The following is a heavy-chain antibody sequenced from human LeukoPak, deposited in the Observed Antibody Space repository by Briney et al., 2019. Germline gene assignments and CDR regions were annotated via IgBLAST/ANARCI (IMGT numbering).Heavy chain of an antibody. CDR2: FDPEDGET. Sequence: ASVKVSCKVSGYTRTELSMHWVRQAPGKGLEWMGGFDPEDGETIYAQKFQGRVTMTEDTSTDTAYMELSSLRSEDTAVYYCATDLAYVPIAARTYWGQGTLVTVSS. J-gene: IGHJ4*02. CDR1: GYTRTELS. CDR3: ATDLAYVPIAARTY. D-gene: IGHD6-6*01. V-gene: IGHV1-24*01.